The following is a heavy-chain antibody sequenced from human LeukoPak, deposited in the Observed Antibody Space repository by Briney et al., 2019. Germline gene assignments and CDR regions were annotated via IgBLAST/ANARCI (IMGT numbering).Heavy chain of an antibody. CDR1: EITFDDYA. CDR2: LSWNSGTI. D-gene: IGHD6-6*01. CDR3: VPPPSWFDY. V-gene: IGHV3-9*01. Sequence: GGSLRLSCAASEITFDDYAIHWVRQAPGKGLEWVSGLSWNSGTIDYADSVKGRFTISRDNAKNSLYLQMNSLRAEDTALYYFVPPPSWFDYWGQGTLVNVSS. J-gene: IGHJ4*02.